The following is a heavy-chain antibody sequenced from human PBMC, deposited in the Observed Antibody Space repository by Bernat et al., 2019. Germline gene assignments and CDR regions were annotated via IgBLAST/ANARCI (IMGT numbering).Heavy chain of an antibody. CDR2: ISSSSSYI. V-gene: IGHV3-21*01. D-gene: IGHD5-12*01. J-gene: IGHJ4*02. Sequence: EVQLVESGGGLVKPGGSLRLSCAASGFTFSSYSMNWVRQAPGKGLEWVSSISSSSSYIYYPDSVKGPLTISRDNAKNSLYLQMNTLRAGDTAVYYCARDLEYSGYDFDYWGQGTLVTVSS. CDR3: ARDLEYSGYDFDY. CDR1: GFTFSSYS.